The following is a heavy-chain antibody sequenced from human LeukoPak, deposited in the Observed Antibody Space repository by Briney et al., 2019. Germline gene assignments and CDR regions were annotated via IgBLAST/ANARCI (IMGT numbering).Heavy chain of an antibody. CDR3: ARKRGDDAFDF. J-gene: IGHJ3*01. CDR2: IYISGST. CDR1: GDSISYYY. V-gene: IGHV4-4*07. Sequence: SETLSLTCTVSGDSISYYYWSWIRQPAGKGLEWIGRIYISGSTNYNPSLKSRVTMSIDTSKNQFSLKLTSVTAADTAVYYCARKRGDDAFDFWAKGQWSPSLQ. D-gene: IGHD3-10*01.